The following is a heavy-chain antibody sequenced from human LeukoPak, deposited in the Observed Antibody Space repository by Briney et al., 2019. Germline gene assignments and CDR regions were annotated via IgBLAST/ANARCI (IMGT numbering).Heavy chain of an antibody. D-gene: IGHD1-14*01. Sequence: GRSLRLSCAASGFTFSDYYMSWIRQAPGKGLDWVSYISTFGGTIYYADSVKGRFTISRDNTKNSLYLQMSSLRAEDTAFYYCARDNTNLDYWGQGTLVTVSS. CDR1: GFTFSDYY. CDR2: ISTFGGTI. V-gene: IGHV3-11*04. CDR3: ARDNTNLDY. J-gene: IGHJ4*02.